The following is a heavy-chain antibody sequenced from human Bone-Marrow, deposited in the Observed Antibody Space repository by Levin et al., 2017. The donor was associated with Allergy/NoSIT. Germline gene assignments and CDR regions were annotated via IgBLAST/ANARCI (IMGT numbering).Heavy chain of an antibody. CDR1: GFTFSTYA. J-gene: IGHJ4*02. CDR3: AKDPVAAGVFDY. CDR2: ISGYGDNT. V-gene: IGHV3-23*01. Sequence: GESLKISCAASGFTFSTYAMNWVRQAPGKGLEWVSSISGYGDNTYYADSVKGRFTISRDNSKNTLFLQMSSLRADDTAIYYCAKDPVAAGVFDYWGQGTMVTVPS. D-gene: IGHD6-13*01.